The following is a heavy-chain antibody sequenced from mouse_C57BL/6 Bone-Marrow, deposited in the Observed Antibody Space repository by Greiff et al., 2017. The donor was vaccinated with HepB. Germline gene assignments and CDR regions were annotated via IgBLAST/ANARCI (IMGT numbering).Heavy chain of an antibody. J-gene: IGHJ4*01. V-gene: IGHV3-6*01. CDR2: ISYDGSN. Sequence: EVQLQQSGPGLVKPSQSLSLTCSVTGYSITSGYYWNWIRQYPGNKLEWMGYISYDGSNNYNPSLKNRISITRDTSKNQFFLKLNSVTTEDTATYYCARDLTVDGYWGDYWGQGTSVTVSS. CDR3: ARDLTVDGYWGDY. CDR1: GYSITSGYY. D-gene: IGHD2-3*01.